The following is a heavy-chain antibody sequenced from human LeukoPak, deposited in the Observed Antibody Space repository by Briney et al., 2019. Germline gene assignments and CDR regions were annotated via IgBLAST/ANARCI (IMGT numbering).Heavy chain of an antibody. V-gene: IGHV4-39*01. CDR3: ARHTSTINLFDP. CDR1: GGSISSSRYY. Sequence: SETLSLTCTVSGGSISSSRYYWGWIRQPPGKGLEWIGGIYYSGSTYYNPSLKSRLTISVDTSKNQFSLKLSSVTAADTAVYYCARHTSTINLFDPWGQGTLVTVSS. J-gene: IGHJ5*02. CDR2: IYYSGST. D-gene: IGHD2/OR15-2a*01.